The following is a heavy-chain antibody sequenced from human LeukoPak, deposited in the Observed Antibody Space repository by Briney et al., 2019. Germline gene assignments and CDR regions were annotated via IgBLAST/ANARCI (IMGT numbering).Heavy chain of an antibody. V-gene: IGHV4-30-2*01. CDR1: GGSISSGGYS. J-gene: IGHJ6*02. CDR2: IYHSGST. Sequence: SQTLSLTCAVSGGSISSGGYSWSWIRQPPGKGLEWIGYIYHSGSTYYNPSLKSRVTISVDRSKNQFSLKLSSVTAADTAVYYCARVFWEYQLPPQIPLYGMDVWGQGTTVTVS. CDR3: ARVFWEYQLPPQIPLYGMDV. D-gene: IGHD2-2*01.